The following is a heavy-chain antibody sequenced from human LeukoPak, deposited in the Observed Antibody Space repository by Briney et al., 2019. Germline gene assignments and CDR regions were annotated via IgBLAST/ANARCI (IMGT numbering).Heavy chain of an antibody. D-gene: IGHD3-22*01. J-gene: IGHJ3*02. V-gene: IGHV4-61*05. CDR2: VYNSEYT. Sequence: SETLSLTCTVSGASISSGGYYWGWIRQPPGKGLEWIGYVYNSEYTSYNPSLRSRVSISFDTSENQFSLKVNSVTAADTALYYCARFSRSTGSGFTGLAFDIWGQGTMVTVSS. CDR1: GASISSGGYY. CDR3: ARFSRSTGSGFTGLAFDI.